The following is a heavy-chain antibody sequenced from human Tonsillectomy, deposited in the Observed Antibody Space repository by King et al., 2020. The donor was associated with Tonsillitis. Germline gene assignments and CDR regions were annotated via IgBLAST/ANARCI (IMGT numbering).Heavy chain of an antibody. CDR1: GFTFDDYA. V-gene: IGHV3-9*01. J-gene: IGHJ4*02. CDR3: TKVRDYGTEFHY. D-gene: IGHD4-17*01. CDR2: INGNSDFI. Sequence: VQLVESGGGSAKPGRSLRLSCAVSGFTFDDYAMHWVRQTPGKGLEWVSGINGNSDFIQYAESVKGRFTISRDNAKNFLYLQMNSLRVEDTALYYCTKVRDYGTEFHYWGQGTLVTVSS.